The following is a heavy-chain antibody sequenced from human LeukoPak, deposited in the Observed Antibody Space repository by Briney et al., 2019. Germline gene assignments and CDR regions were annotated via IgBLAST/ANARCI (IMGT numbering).Heavy chain of an antibody. CDR2: IKEDGSEK. CDR3: ARRDFWSAYYEY. D-gene: IGHD3-3*01. Sequence: GGSLRLSCAASGFTFSSYSMIWVSQAPGKGLEWVANIKEDGSEKYYVDSVKGRFTISRDNTKNSLYLQMNSLRADDTAVYYCARRDFWSAYYEYWGQGTLVTVSS. CDR1: GFTFSSYS. V-gene: IGHV3-7*01. J-gene: IGHJ4*02.